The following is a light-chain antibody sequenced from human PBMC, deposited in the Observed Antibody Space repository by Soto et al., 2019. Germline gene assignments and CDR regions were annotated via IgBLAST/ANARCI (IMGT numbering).Light chain of an antibody. J-gene: IGKJ2*01. Sequence: DIVMTQSPLSLPVTPGEPASISCRSSQSLLHSSGYNHLDWYLQKPGQSPQLLIYLGSNRASGVPDRFSGSGSGTDFTLKISRVEAEDVGFYYCMQALQTPLYTFGQGTKLEIK. V-gene: IGKV2-28*01. CDR1: QSLLHSSGYNH. CDR2: LGS. CDR3: MQALQTPLYT.